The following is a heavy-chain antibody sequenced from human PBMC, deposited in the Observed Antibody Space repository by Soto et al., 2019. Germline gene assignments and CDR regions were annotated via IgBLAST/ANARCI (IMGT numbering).Heavy chain of an antibody. CDR1: GYTFSSYG. V-gene: IGHV1-18*01. CDR3: ERATYGSGADY. CDR2: ISAYNGNT. Sequence: QVQLVQSGAEVKKPGASVKVSCKASGYTFSSYGISWVRQAPGQGLEWMGWISAYNGNTNYAQKLQGRVTMTTDTATSTAYMELRRLRSDSTALSYCERATYGSGADYWGQGTLVTVSS. D-gene: IGHD3-10*01. J-gene: IGHJ4*02.